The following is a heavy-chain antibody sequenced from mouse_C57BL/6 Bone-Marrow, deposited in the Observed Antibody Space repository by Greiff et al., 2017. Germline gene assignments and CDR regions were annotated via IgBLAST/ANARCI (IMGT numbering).Heavy chain of an antibody. CDR2: ISDGGSYT. J-gene: IGHJ3*01. CDR3: ARDEGLRGDEAY. V-gene: IGHV5-4*01. CDR1: GFTFSSYA. Sequence: EVMLVESGGGLVKPGGSLKLSCAASGFTFSSYAMSWVRQTPEKRLEWVATISDGGSYTYYPDNVKGRFTISRDNAKNNLYLQMSHLKSEDTAMYYCARDEGLRGDEAYWGQGTLVTVSA. D-gene: IGHD2-4*01.